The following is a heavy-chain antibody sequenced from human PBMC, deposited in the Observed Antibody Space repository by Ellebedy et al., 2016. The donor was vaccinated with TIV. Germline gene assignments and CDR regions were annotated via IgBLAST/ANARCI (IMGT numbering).Heavy chain of an antibody. CDR1: GGSISSYY. V-gene: IGHV4-59*01. J-gene: IGHJ3*02. D-gene: IGHD1-26*01. CDR2: IYYSGST. Sequence: MPSETLSLTCTVYGGSISSYYWSWIRQPPGTGLEWIGYIYYSGSTNYNPSLKSRVTISVDTSKNQFSLKMSSVTAADTAVYYCARDRVVSYSAFDIWGQGTMVTVSS. CDR3: ARDRVVSYSAFDI.